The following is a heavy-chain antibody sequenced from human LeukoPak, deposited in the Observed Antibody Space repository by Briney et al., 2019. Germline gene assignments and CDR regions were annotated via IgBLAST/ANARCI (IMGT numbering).Heavy chain of an antibody. J-gene: IGHJ4*02. CDR1: GFTFSSYW. CDR3: AKDIWTTVTPLFDY. CDR2: ISWNSGSI. V-gene: IGHV3-9*01. Sequence: PGGSLRLSCAASGFTFSSYWMHWVRQAPGKGLEWVSGISWNSGSIGYADSVKGRFTISRDNAKNSLYLQMNSLRAEDTALYYCAKDIWTTVTPLFDYWGQGTLVTVSS. D-gene: IGHD4-17*01.